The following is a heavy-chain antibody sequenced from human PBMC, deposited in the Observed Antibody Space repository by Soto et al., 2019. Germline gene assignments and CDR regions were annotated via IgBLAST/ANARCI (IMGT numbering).Heavy chain of an antibody. CDR2: IYWDDDK. CDR1: GFSLSTSGVG. D-gene: IGHD6-13*01. V-gene: IGHV2-5*02. Sequence: QITLKESGPTLVKPTQTLTLTCTFSGFSLSTSGVGVGWIRQPPGKALEWLALIYWDDDKRYSPSLKSRLTITKXTSXNXEVLTMTNMDPVDTATYYCAHAQYSSSWYSDWYFDLWGRGTLVTVSS. J-gene: IGHJ2*01. CDR3: AHAQYSSSWYSDWYFDL.